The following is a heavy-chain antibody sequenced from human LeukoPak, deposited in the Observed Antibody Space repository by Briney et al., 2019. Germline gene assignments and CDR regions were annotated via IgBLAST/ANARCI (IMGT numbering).Heavy chain of an antibody. Sequence: SETLSLTCIVSGGSISDYYWTWIRQPPGKGLEWIGYIYNTGRTNYNPSLRSRVTMSVDTSKNQFSLRLSSVTAADTAVYYCARDRRQQSRFYYNMDVWGKGTTVIVSS. J-gene: IGHJ6*03. CDR1: GGSISDYY. D-gene: IGHD4-11*01. CDR2: IYNTGRT. CDR3: ARDRRQQSRFYYNMDV. V-gene: IGHV4-59*01.